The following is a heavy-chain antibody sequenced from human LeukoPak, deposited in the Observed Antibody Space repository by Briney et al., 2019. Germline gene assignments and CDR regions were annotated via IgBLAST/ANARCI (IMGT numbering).Heavy chain of an antibody. V-gene: IGHV4-4*07. Sequence: SETLSLTCTVSGASISSHYWSWIRQPAGKGLEWIGRIYTSGTTNYNPSLKSRVTMSVDTSKNHFSLRLNSVTAADTAVYYCARDRSGSYSSSYWFDPWGQGTLVTVSS. CDR3: ARDRSGSYSSSYWFDP. CDR1: GASISSHY. CDR2: IYTSGTT. D-gene: IGHD6-6*01. J-gene: IGHJ5*02.